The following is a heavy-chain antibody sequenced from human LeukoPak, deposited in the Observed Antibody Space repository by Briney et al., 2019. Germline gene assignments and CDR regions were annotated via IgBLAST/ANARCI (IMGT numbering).Heavy chain of an antibody. V-gene: IGHV3-7*01. CDR2: IKQDGIEK. CDR1: GFSLSSYW. CDR3: ARDTPFGYVYGGKAVGFYFDY. Sequence: GGSLRLSCAASGFSLSSYWMSWVRQAPGKGLEWVANIKQDGIEKYYVDSVKGRFTTSRDNAKNSLFVQMNSLRAEDTAVYYCARDTPFGYVYGGKAVGFYFDYWGQGTLVTVSS. J-gene: IGHJ4*02. D-gene: IGHD4-23*01.